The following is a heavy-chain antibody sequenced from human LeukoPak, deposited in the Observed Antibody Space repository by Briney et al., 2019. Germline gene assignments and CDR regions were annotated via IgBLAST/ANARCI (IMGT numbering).Heavy chain of an antibody. J-gene: IGHJ4*02. CDR1: GYTFTGYY. Sequence: GASVKVSCKASGYTFTGYYMHWVRRAPGQGLEWMGWINPNSGGTNYAQKFQGRVTMTRDTSISTAYMELSRLRSDDTAVYYCARGQGYSSSEADYWGQGTLVTVSS. CDR2: INPNSGGT. CDR3: ARGQGYSSSEADY. V-gene: IGHV1-2*02. D-gene: IGHD6-13*01.